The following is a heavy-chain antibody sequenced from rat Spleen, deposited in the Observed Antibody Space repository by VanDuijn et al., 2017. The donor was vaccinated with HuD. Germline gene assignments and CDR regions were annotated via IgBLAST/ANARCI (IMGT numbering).Heavy chain of an antibody. CDR3: VNTYYGYWFGY. CDR1: GFTFSNYG. Sequence: EVQLVESGGGLVQPGRSMKLSCAASGFTFSNYGMHWIRQAPTKGLEWVASISPSGGSTYYRDSVKGRFTISRDIAKSTLYLQMGSLRSEDTATYYCVNTYYGYWFGYWGQGTLVTVSS. J-gene: IGHJ3*01. V-gene: IGHV5-19*01. CDR2: ISPSGGST. D-gene: IGHD1-9*01.